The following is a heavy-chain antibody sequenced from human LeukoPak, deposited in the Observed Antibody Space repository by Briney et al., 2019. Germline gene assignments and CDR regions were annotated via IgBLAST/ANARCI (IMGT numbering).Heavy chain of an antibody. CDR1: GGTFSSYA. J-gene: IGHJ4*02. V-gene: IGHV1-69*01. CDR2: IIPIFGTA. CDR3: ARPRTTSGFGELGN. Sequence: GSSVEVSCKASGGTFSSYAISGVRQAPGHGLEWMGGIIPIFGTANYAQKFQGRVTITADESTSTAYMELSSLRSEDTAVYYCARPRTTSGFGELGNWGQGALVTVSS. D-gene: IGHD3-10*01.